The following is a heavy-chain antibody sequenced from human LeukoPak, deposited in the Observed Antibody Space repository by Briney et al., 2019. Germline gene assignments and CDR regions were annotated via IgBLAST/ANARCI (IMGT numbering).Heavy chain of an antibody. J-gene: IGHJ6*03. CDR3: AGYSSSSRGYYYYMDV. V-gene: IGHV4-61*01. D-gene: IGHD6-6*01. Sequence: TSETLSLTCTVSGGSISSGSYYWSWIRQPPGKGLEWIGYIYYSGSTNYNPSLKSRVTISVDTSKNQFSLKLSSVPAADTAVYYCAGYSSSSRGYYYYMDVWGKGTTVTVSS. CDR1: GGSISSGSYY. CDR2: IYYSGST.